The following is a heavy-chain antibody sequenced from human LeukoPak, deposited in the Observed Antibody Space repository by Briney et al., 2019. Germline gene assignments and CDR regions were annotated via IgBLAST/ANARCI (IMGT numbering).Heavy chain of an antibody. J-gene: IGHJ4*02. V-gene: IGHV4-4*07. D-gene: IGHD3-16*01. CDR2: IYPSGST. CDR1: DGSISSSY. CDR3: ARGWGYLDY. Sequence: SETLSLTCTVSDGSISSSYWSWIRQPARKGLEWIGRIYPSGSTNCNPSLKSRLTMSIDTSKNQFSLKLSSVTAADTAVYYCARGWGYLDYWGQGTLVTVSS.